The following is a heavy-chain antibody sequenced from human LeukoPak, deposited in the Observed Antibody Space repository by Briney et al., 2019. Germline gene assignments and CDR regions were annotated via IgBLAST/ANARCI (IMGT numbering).Heavy chain of an antibody. CDR3: AKLSLTNIMIRGNWFDS. D-gene: IGHD3-16*01. J-gene: IGHJ5*01. CDR2: ISSISYSI. Sequence: GGSLRLSCAASGFTFSSYSMNWVRQAPGKGLEWVSYISSISYSIYYADSVKGRFTISRDNSKNTLYVQMNSLRVEDTAVYYCAKLSLTNIMIRGNWFDSWGQGTLVTVSS. CDR1: GFTFSSYS. V-gene: IGHV3-48*01.